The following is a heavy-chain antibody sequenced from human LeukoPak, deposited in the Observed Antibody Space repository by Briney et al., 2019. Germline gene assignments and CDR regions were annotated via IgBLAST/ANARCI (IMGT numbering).Heavy chain of an antibody. D-gene: IGHD1-14*01. J-gene: IGHJ4*02. Sequence: GGSLRLSCAASGFTFSSYGMHWVRQAPGKGLEWVAVIWYDGSNKYYADSVKGRFTISRDNSKNTLYLQMNSLRAEDTAVYYCAKDSVGILAYYFDYWGQGTLVTVSS. V-gene: IGHV3-30*02. CDR1: GFTFSSYG. CDR2: IWYDGSNK. CDR3: AKDSVGILAYYFDY.